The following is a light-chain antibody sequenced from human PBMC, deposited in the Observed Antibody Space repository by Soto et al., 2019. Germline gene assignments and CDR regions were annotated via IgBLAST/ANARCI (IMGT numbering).Light chain of an antibody. CDR3: QQYNSYSWT. CDR1: QSITNR. V-gene: IGKV1-5*01. J-gene: IGKJ1*01. Sequence: DIQMTQSPSTLSASVGDRVAITRRASQSITNRLAWYQLKPGKAPKVLIYDALNLESGVPSRFSGSGYGTEFTLTISSLQPDDFATYYCQQYNSYSWTFGQGTKVDIK. CDR2: DAL.